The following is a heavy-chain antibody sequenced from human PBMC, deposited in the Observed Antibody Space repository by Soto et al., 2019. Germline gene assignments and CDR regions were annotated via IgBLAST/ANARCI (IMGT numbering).Heavy chain of an antibody. J-gene: IGHJ4*02. CDR2: IYYSGST. Sequence: SETLSLTCTVSGGSISSYYWSWIRQPPGKGLEWIGYIYYSGSTNYNPSLKSRVTISVDTSKNQFSLKLSSVTAADTAVYYCASGYSGYPFDYWGQGTLVTVSS. D-gene: IGHD5-12*01. V-gene: IGHV4-59*01. CDR1: GGSISSYY. CDR3: ASGYSGYPFDY.